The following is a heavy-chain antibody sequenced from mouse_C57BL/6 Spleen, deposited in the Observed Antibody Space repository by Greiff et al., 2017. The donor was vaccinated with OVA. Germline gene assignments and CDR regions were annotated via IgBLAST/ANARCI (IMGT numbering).Heavy chain of an antibody. CDR2: ISNGGGST. Sequence: EVHLVESGGGLVQPGGSLKLSCAASGFTFSDYYMYWVRQTPEKRLEWVAYISNGGGSTYYPETVKGRFAISRDNAKNTLYLQMSRLKSEDTAMYYCARPIYYDYDGFAYWGQGTLVTVSA. V-gene: IGHV5-12*01. D-gene: IGHD2-4*01. J-gene: IGHJ3*01. CDR1: GFTFSDYY. CDR3: ARPIYYDYDGFAY.